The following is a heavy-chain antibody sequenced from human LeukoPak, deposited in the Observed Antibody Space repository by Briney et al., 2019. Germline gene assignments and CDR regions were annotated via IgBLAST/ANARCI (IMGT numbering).Heavy chain of an antibody. V-gene: IGHV1-2*02. CDR1: GYTFTGYY. CDR3: ARDRYGSGSAAGFDP. D-gene: IGHD3-22*01. CDR2: INPNSGGT. Sequence: ASVKVSCKASGYTFTGYYMHWVRQAPGQGLEWKGWINPNSGGTNYAQKFQGRVTMTRDTSISTAYMELSRLRSDDTAVYYCARDRYGSGSAAGFDPWGQGTLVTVSS. J-gene: IGHJ5*02.